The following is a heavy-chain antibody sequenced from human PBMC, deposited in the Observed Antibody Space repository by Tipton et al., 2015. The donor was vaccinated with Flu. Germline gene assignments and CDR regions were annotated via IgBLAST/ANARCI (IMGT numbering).Heavy chain of an antibody. CDR2: VYYGGRS. J-gene: IGHJ4*02. V-gene: IGHV4-39*06. CDR3: ARGGGYNYGYNYYFDS. D-gene: IGHD5-18*01. Sequence: GAPISSSDYYWGWIRQSPGKGLEWIGSVYYGGRSYSNPSLTSRVTMSVDASKYRFLLRLISVTAADTAVYYCARGGGYNYGYNYYFDSWGQGIPVTASS. CDR1: GAPISSSDYY.